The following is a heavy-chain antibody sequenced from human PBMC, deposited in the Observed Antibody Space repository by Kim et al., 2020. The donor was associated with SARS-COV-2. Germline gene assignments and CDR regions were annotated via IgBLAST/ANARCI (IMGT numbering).Heavy chain of an antibody. J-gene: IGHJ6*02. CDR2: IDWDDDK. V-gene: IGHV2-70*11. Sequence: SGPTLVNPTQTLTLTCTFSGFSLSTSGMCVSWIRQPPGKALEWLARIDWDDDKYYSTSLKTRLTISKDTSKNQVVLIMTNLDPVDTATYYCARIAGWGTHYYFGMDVWGQGTTVTVSS. CDR1: GFSLSTSGMC. CDR3: ARIAGWGTHYYFGMDV. D-gene: IGHD3-16*01.